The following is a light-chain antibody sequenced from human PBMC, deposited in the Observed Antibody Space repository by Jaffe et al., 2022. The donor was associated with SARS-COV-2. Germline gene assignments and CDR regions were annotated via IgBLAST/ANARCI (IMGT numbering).Light chain of an antibody. Sequence: EIVLTQSPGTLSLSPGERATLSCRASQTINSYYLAWYQQKPGQAPRLLISNASNRATGIPDRFSGSGSGTDFTLTISRLEPEDFAVYYCQHFGSARGTFGPGTKVDIK. CDR1: QTINSYY. CDR2: NAS. J-gene: IGKJ3*01. CDR3: QHFGSARGT. V-gene: IGKV3-20*01.